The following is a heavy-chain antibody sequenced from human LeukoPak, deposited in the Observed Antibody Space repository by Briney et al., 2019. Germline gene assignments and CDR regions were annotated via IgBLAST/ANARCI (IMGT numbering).Heavy chain of an antibody. CDR3: ARGRMTTVTTAYYFDY. CDR1: GGSFSGYY. J-gene: IGHJ4*02. V-gene: IGHV4-34*01. CDR2: INHSGST. Sequence: PSETLSLTCAVYGGSFSGYYWSRIRQPPGKGLEWIGEINHSGSTNYNPSLKSRVTISVDTSKNQFSLKLSSVTAADTAVYYCARGRMTTVTTAYYFDYWGQGTLVTVSS. D-gene: IGHD4-17*01.